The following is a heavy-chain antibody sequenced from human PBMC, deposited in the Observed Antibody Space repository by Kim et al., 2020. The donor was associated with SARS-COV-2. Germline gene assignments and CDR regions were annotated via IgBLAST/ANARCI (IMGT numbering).Heavy chain of an antibody. CDR3: ASPIAVSGYYGMDV. CDR2: INPNSGGT. CDR1: GYTFTGYY. V-gene: IGHV1-2*02. J-gene: IGHJ6*02. Sequence: ASVKVSCKASGYTFTGYYMHWVRQAPGQGLEWMGWINPNSGGTNYAQKFQGRVTMTRDTSISTAYMELSRLRSDDTAVYYCASPIAVSGYYGMDVWGQGTTVTVSS. D-gene: IGHD6-19*01.